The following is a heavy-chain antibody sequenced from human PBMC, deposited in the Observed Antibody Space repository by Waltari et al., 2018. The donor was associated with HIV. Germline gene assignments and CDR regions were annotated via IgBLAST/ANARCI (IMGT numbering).Heavy chain of an antibody. Sequence: EVQLEQPGAAVKKPGATVKISCKISGYPFTDYYIPWIQQAPGRGLEWVGLVDPEDGEPRFSEKFRDRVTITADRSTDTAYLELSSLTSDDTAIYYCARTLTLTFDPFDIWGQGTMVVVSS. CDR3: ARTLTLTFDPFDI. CDR1: GYPFTDYY. V-gene: IGHV1-69-2*01. J-gene: IGHJ3*02. CDR2: VDPEDGEP. D-gene: IGHD7-27*01.